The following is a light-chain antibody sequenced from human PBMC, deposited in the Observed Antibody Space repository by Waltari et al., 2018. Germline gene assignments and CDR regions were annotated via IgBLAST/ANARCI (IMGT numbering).Light chain of an antibody. Sequence: IVLTQSPATLSLSPGQRATISCRASQSVYTTYLAWSQQKPGQAPRLLIYSSSNRATGIPDRFSGSGSGTDFTLTISRLEPGDFAVYYCQQYGTSPWTFGQGTKVEIK. CDR1: QSVYTTY. CDR2: SSS. V-gene: IGKV3-20*01. CDR3: QQYGTSPWT. J-gene: IGKJ1*01.